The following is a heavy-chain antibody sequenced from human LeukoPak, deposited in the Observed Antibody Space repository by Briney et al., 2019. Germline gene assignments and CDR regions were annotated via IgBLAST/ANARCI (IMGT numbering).Heavy chain of an antibody. V-gene: IGHV3-7*01. J-gene: IGHJ4*02. CDR2: IKQDGIEK. D-gene: IGHD4-23*01. Sequence: GGSLRLSCAGSGFTFSTYWMTWVRQAPGKGLEWVANIKQDGIEKYYVDSVKGRLTISRDNAKDSLYLQMNSLRAEDTAVYYCARTDYGGNSGFSYWGQGTLVTVSS. CDR1: GFTFSTYW. CDR3: ARTDYGGNSGFSY.